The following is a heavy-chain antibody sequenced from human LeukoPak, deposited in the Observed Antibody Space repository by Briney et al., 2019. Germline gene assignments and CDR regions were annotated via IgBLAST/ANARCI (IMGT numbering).Heavy chain of an antibody. Sequence: ASVKVSCKASGYTFTGYYMHWARQAPGQGLEWMAWINPNSGGTNYAQKFQGRVTMTRDTSISTAYMELSRLRSDDTAVYYCARVALDYYGSVLDYWGQGTLVTVSS. V-gene: IGHV1-2*02. D-gene: IGHD3-10*01. J-gene: IGHJ4*02. CDR1: GYTFTGYY. CDR3: ARVALDYYGSVLDY. CDR2: INPNSGGT.